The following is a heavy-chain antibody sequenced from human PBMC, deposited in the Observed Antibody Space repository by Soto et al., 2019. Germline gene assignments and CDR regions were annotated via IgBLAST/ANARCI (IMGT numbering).Heavy chain of an antibody. J-gene: IGHJ4*02. CDR2: ISYDGSNK. D-gene: IGHD3-3*01. CDR3: AKADDFWSGYYFDY. V-gene: IGHV3-30*18. Sequence: PGGSLRLSCAASGFTFSSYGMHWVRQAPGKGLEWVAVISYDGSNKYYADSVKGRFTISRDNSKNTLYLQMNSLRAEDTAVYYCAKADDFWSGYYFDYWGQGTLVTVSS. CDR1: GFTFSSYG.